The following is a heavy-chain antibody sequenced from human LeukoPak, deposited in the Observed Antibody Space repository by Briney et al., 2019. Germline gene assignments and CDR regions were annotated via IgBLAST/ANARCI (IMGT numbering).Heavy chain of an antibody. CDR3: ARGLTNFDY. CDR2: IGGSGGST. D-gene: IGHD3-3*01. CDR1: GFTFSSYA. V-gene: IGHV3-23*01. J-gene: IGHJ4*02. Sequence: GESLRLSCAASGFTFSSYAMSWVRQAPGKGLQWVSGIGGSGGSTYYADSVKGRFTISRDNSKNTLYLQMNSLRAEDTAVYYCARGLTNFDYWGQGTLVTVSS.